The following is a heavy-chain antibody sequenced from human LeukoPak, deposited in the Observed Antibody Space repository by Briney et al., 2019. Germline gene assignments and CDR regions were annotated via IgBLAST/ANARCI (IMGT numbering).Heavy chain of an antibody. CDR2: IYYSGST. CDR1: GGSISSYY. Sequence: PSETLSLTCTVSGGSISSYYWSWIRQPPGKGLEWIGYIYYSGSTNYNPSLKSRVTISVDTSKNRFSLKLSSVTAADTAVYYCARDPGPHYDFWSGVYYYMDVWGKGTTVTVSS. CDR3: ARDPGPHYDFWSGVYYYMDV. J-gene: IGHJ6*03. V-gene: IGHV4-59*01. D-gene: IGHD3-3*01.